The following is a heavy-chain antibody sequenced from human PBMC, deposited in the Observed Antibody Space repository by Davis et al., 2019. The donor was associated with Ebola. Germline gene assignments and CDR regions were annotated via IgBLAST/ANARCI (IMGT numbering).Heavy chain of an antibody. CDR1: GGSFSGFH. Sequence: PSETLSLTCAVYGGSFSGFHWNWIRQHPGKGLDWIGDINHRGSTNYNPSLKSRVTISLDMSKNQFSLRLTSVTAADTAVYYCATDYGASWGQGTPVTVSS. D-gene: IGHD4-17*01. V-gene: IGHV4-34*01. CDR2: INHRGST. CDR3: ATDYGAS. J-gene: IGHJ4*02.